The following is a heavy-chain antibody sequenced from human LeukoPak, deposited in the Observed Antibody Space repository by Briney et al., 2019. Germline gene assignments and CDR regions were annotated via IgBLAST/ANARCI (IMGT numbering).Heavy chain of an antibody. J-gene: IGHJ4*02. CDR3: ARDPNISGNYYTLDY. V-gene: IGHV3-33*07. CDR2: IWYDGSNK. D-gene: IGHD1-26*01. Sequence: GGSLRLSCAASGFTFSTFWMSWVRQAPGKGLEWVAVIWYDGSNKYYADSVKGRFTISRDNSKNTLYLQMNSLRAEDTAVYYCARDPNISGNYYTLDYWGQGTLVTVSS. CDR1: GFTFSTFW.